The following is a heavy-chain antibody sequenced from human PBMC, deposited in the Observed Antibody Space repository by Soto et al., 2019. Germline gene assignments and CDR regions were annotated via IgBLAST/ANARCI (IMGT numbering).Heavy chain of an antibody. V-gene: IGHV3-74*01. Sequence: GGSLRLSCAVSGITFRNYWMHWLRQAPGKGLVWVSHINSDASSINYADSVNGGFTISRDNARNTLYLQMNSLRVDDTAIYYCASDAAAGLKLCGQGTLVTVSS. D-gene: IGHD6-13*01. CDR3: ASDAAAGLKL. J-gene: IGHJ1*01. CDR2: INSDASSI. CDR1: GITFRNYW.